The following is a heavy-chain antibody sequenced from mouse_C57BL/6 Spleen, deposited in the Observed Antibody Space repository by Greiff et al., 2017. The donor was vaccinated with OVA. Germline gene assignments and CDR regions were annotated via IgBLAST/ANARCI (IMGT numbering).Heavy chain of an antibody. CDR1: GYTFTSYW. J-gene: IGHJ1*03. V-gene: IGHV1-69*01. CDR3: ARYPYDYDRHWYFDV. Sequence: VQLKQPGAELVMPGASVKLSCKASGYTFTSYWMHWVKQRPGQGLEWIGEIDPSDSYTNYNQKFKGKSTLTVDKSSSTAYMQLSSLTSEDSAVYYCARYPYDYDRHWYFDVWGTGTTVTVSS. CDR2: IDPSDSYT. D-gene: IGHD2-4*01.